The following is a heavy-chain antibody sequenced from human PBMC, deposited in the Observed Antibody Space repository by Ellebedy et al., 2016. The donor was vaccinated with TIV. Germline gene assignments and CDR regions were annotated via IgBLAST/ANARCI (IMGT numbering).Heavy chain of an antibody. D-gene: IGHD3-10*01. CDR3: AAGRGEGGHPSFFDF. CDR1: GFTFSSYT. V-gene: IGHV3-21*01. J-gene: IGHJ4*02. Sequence: GESLKISCAASGFTFSSYTLNWVRQAPGKGLAWVSSLSTSSSYIYYADSVKGRYTISRDNAKNSLFLQMDSLRAEDTALYFCAAGRGEGGHPSFFDFWGQGTLVTVSA. CDR2: LSTSSSYI.